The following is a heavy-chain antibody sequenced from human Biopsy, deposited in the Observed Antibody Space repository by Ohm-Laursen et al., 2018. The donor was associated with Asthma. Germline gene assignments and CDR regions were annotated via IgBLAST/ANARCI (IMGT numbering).Heavy chain of an antibody. V-gene: IGHV1-69*01. D-gene: IGHD6-19*01. CDR1: GGTFSNFA. CDR2: IMTVFGTT. J-gene: IGHJ6*02. Sequence: SSVKVSCKAPGGTFSNFAISWVRQAPGQGLEWLGGIMTVFGTTNYAQKFQGRVTITADESTSTAYTEVTSLRSEDTAIYYCVRCQVGYSSGWSLLLKKIYYSGMDVWGQGTAVTVSS. CDR3: VRCQVGYSSGWSLLLKKIYYSGMDV.